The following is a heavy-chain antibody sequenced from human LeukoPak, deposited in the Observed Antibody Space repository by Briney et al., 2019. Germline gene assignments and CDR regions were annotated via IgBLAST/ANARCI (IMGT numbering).Heavy chain of an antibody. CDR1: GFTFSSYS. J-gene: IGHJ6*03. CDR3: ARDLRQELISRDFYYYMDV. CDR2: ISSSSSYL. Sequence: GGSLRLSCAASGFTFSSYSMNWVRQAPGKGLEWVSFISSSSSYLYYADSVMGRFTISKDNAKNSLYLHMSSLRADDTAVYYCARDLRQELISRDFYYYMDVWGKGTTVTVSS. D-gene: IGHD1-26*01. V-gene: IGHV3-21*01.